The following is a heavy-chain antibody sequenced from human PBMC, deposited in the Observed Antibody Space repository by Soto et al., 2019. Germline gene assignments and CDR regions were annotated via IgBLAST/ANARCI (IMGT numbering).Heavy chain of an antibody. J-gene: IGHJ4*02. Sequence: SGTMYLTCTVPGGSISSYYWSWIPQPPGKGREWIGYIYFTGSTNYNPSLKSRVTISVDKSTIQFSLKLSSVTAADTAVYYCATGREYYDSSGYHYYFDYWGQGTLVTVSS. CDR1: GGSISSYY. CDR2: IYFTGST. V-gene: IGHV4-59*01. CDR3: ATGREYYDSSGYHYYFDY. D-gene: IGHD3-22*01.